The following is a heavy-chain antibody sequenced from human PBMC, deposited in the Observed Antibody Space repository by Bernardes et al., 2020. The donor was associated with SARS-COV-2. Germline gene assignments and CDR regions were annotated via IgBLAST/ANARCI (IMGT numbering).Heavy chain of an antibody. J-gene: IGHJ4*02. CDR3: TTSIVRFGECFPHYFDY. D-gene: IGHD3-10*01. CDR2: FDPDNGKT. Sequence: ASVKASCKVSGYSLTEQSIHWVRQAPGKGLEWMGGFDPDNGKTIYAQKFQGRVTITEDTSTDIGYMEVSSLRSDDTAVYYCTTSIVRFGECFPHYFDYWGQGAAVIVSS. CDR1: GYSLTEQS. V-gene: IGHV1-24*01.